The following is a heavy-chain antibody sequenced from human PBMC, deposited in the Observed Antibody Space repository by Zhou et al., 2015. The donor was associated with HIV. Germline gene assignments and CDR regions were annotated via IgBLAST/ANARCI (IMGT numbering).Heavy chain of an antibody. D-gene: IGHD2-21*01. V-gene: IGHV1-2*02. CDR3: ARLALSSVDY. J-gene: IGHJ4*02. CDR2: INPKDGGT. Sequence: QVQLVQSGAEVKKPGASVKVSCKASGYTFTDYYMHWVRQAPGQGLEWMGWINPKDGGTTYEKKFQGSVTMTSDTSISTAYMELNSLKSDDTAIYYCARLALSSVDYWGQGTLVTVSS. CDR1: GYTFTDYY.